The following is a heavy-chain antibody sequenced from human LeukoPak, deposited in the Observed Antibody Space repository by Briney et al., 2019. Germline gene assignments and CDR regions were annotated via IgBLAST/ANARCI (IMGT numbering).Heavy chain of an antibody. CDR3: AKSSYYDSSGYYREYYFDY. D-gene: IGHD3-22*01. CDR2: VSGGGGST. CDR1: GFIFSSYA. Sequence: GGSLRLSCAAPGFIFSSYAMSWVRQAPGKGLEWVSSVSGGGGSTYYADSVKGRFTISRDNSKSTLFLQMNSLRAEDTAVYYCAKSSYYDSSGYYREYYFDYWGQGTLVTVSS. V-gene: IGHV3-23*01. J-gene: IGHJ4*02.